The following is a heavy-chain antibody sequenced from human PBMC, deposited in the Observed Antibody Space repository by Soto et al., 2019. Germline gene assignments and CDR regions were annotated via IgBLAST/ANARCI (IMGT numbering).Heavy chain of an antibody. Sequence: SETLSLTCSVSGVCISGYYWSWIRQPPGKGLEWIGFIYYSGSSNYNPSLKSRVTIAMDTSKNQFSLNLRSVSAADTAVYFCARAVAGFRFDYWGQGILVTVSS. J-gene: IGHJ4*02. V-gene: IGHV4-59*01. CDR1: GVCISGYY. CDR3: ARAVAGFRFDY. CDR2: IYYSGSS. D-gene: IGHD6-19*01.